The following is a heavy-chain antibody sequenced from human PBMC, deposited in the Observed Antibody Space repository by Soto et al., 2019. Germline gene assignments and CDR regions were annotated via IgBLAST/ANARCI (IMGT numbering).Heavy chain of an antibody. CDR1: GFSLNTSGVS. CDR2: IYWNDDK. CDR3: AHKRGYFEWLIVFDP. J-gene: IGHJ5*02. D-gene: IGHD3-9*01. Sequence: SGPTLVNPTQTLTLTCNVSGFSLNTSGVSVGWIRQPPGKALEWLALIYWNDDKRYSPSLNSRLTITKDTSKNQVILTMTNMDPVDTATYYCAHKRGYFEWLIVFDPWGQGTLVTVSS. V-gene: IGHV2-5*01.